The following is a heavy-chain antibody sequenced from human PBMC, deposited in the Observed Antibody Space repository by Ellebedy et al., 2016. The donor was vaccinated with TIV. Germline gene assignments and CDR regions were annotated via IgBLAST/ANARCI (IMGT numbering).Heavy chain of an antibody. CDR3: VRRGSGSPEAYYGMEG. Sequence: MPSETLSLTCDVYGGSFSGYYWSWLRQPPGKGLEWIGEINHNGSPHYNPSLKSRVTISVDPYKSQFYLKLSSVTAADAAVYYCVRRGSGSPEAYYGMEGWGQGTTVTVSS. J-gene: IGHJ6*02. V-gene: IGHV4-34*01. CDR1: GGSFSGYY. CDR2: INHNGSP. D-gene: IGHD3-10*01.